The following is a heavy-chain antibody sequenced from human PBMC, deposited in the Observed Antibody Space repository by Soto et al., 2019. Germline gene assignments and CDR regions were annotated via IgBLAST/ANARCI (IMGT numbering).Heavy chain of an antibody. D-gene: IGHD3-10*01. CDR3: AKGRGGSGSLTPRVDF. CDR2: ISGGGDTT. V-gene: IGHV3-23*01. J-gene: IGHJ4*02. Sequence: EVQLLESGGGLVQPGGSLRLSCAASGFTFNNYAMTWVRQAPGKGLEWVSAISGGGDTTSYAASVKGRFTVSRDGSKNTLDLQMSSLRAEDTALYYCAKGRGGSGSLTPRVDFWGQGTLVTVSS. CDR1: GFTFNNYA.